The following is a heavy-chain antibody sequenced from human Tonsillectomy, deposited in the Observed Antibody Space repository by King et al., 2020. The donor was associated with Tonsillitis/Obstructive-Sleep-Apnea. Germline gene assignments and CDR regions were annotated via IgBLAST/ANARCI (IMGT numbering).Heavy chain of an antibody. V-gene: IGHV3-30*01. D-gene: IGHD6-19*01. Sequence: VQLVESGGGVVQPGRSLRLSCTASGFTFSSNAMHWVRQAPGKGLEWVAIISFAGSDKYYADSVRGRFTISRDNSKNTLSLHMDSLRPEDTAVYYCARDRSGWPPEYFDYWGQGTLVTVSS. J-gene: IGHJ4*02. CDR2: ISFAGSDK. CDR1: GFTFSSNA. CDR3: ARDRSGWPPEYFDY.